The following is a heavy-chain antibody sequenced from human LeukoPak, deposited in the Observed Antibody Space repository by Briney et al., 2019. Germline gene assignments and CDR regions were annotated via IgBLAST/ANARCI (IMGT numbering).Heavy chain of an antibody. CDR3: ARADDYGDHY. J-gene: IGHJ4*02. Sequence: SETLSLTCAVYGGSFSGYYWSWLRQPPGKGLEWIGEINHSGSTNYNPSLKSRVTISVDTSKNQFSLKLSSVTAANTAVYDCARADDYGDHYWGQGTLVTVSS. CDR1: GGSFSGYY. D-gene: IGHD4-17*01. V-gene: IGHV4-34*01. CDR2: INHSGST.